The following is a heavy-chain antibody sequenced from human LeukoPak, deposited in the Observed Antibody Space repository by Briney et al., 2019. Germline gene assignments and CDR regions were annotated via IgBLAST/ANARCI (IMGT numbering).Heavy chain of an antibody. CDR2: ISGSGGST. J-gene: IGHJ4*02. CDR1: GFTFSSYS. CDR3: ARGPDYDILADYFDY. V-gene: IGHV3-23*01. Sequence: GGSLRLSCAASGFTFSSYSMSWVRQAPGKGLEWVSGISGSGGSTYYAGSVTGRFTISRDNSKNTLFLQMNSLRPEDTAVYYCARGPDYDILADYFDYWGQGTLVTVSS. D-gene: IGHD3-9*01.